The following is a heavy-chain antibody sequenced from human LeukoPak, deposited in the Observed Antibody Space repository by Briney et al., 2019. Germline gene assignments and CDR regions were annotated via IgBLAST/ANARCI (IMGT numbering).Heavy chain of an antibody. J-gene: IGHJ4*02. CDR3: ARGGQLIYY. V-gene: IGHV4-61*02. D-gene: IGHD6-6*01. CDR1: GGSISSGSYY. CDR2: IYTSGST. Sequence: SETLSLTCTVSGGSISSGSYYWSWIRQPAGKGLEWIGRIYTSGSTNYNPSLKSRVTMSVDTSKNQFSLKLSSVTAADAAVYYCARGGQLIYYRGQGTLVTVSS.